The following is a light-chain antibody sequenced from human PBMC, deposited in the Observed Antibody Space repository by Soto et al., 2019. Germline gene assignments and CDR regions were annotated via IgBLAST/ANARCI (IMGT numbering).Light chain of an antibody. V-gene: IGLV2-14*01. Sequence: QSALTQPASVSGSPGQSITISCTGTSSDIGRYNFVSWYQQHPGKAPKLLVYEVTNRPSGVSNRFSGSKSGNTASLTIFGLQTEDGADYYCSSYTSVTTFVVFGTGTKLTVL. J-gene: IGLJ1*01. CDR1: SSDIGRYNF. CDR2: EVT. CDR3: SSYTSVTTFVV.